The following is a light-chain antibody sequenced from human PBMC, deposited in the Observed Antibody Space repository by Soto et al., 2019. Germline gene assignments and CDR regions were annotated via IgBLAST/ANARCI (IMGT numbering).Light chain of an antibody. CDR1: RSDDTD. CDR2: ATS. V-gene: IGKV3-15*01. J-gene: IGKJ1*01. CDR3: HQYYNRPPWT. Sequence: EILMTQSPATQSVSPGDSATLSCRASRSDDTDLAWYQQKPGQAPRLLVFATSARATGVPDRFRGSRSGTDFTLTISSLQPEDSATYYCHQYYNRPPWTFGQGTKVEI.